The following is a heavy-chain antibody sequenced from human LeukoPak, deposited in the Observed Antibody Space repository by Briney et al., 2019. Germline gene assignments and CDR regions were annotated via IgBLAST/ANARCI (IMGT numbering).Heavy chain of an antibody. Sequence: PGGSLRLSCAASGFTFSSYWMHWVRQAPGKGLVWVSRINSDGSSTSYADSVKGRFTISRDNAKNTLYLQMSSLRAVDAAVYYCARETGKVVRFFDYWGQGTLVTVSS. CDR3: ARETGKVVRFFDY. CDR1: GFTFSSYW. J-gene: IGHJ4*02. D-gene: IGHD4-23*01. CDR2: INSDGSST. V-gene: IGHV3-74*01.